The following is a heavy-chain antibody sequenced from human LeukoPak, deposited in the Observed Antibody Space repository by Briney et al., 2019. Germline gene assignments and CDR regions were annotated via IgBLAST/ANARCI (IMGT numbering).Heavy chain of an antibody. D-gene: IGHD5-18*01. V-gene: IGHV4-59*01. CDR2: IYYTGAT. J-gene: IGHJ4*02. CDR1: GGSISSYY. CDR3: ARAGYSYGTGYYFDY. Sequence: SETLSLTCTVSGGSISSYYWSWIRLPPGKGLEWIGYIYYTGATYYNPSLKSRVTISLDTSKNQFSLKLNSVTAADAAVYYRARAGYSYGTGYYFDYWGQGALVTVSS.